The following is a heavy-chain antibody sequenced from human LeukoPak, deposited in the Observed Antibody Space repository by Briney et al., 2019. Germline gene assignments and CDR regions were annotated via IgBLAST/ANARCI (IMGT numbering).Heavy chain of an antibody. CDR1: GESFSDSY. V-gene: IGHV4-34*01. J-gene: IGHJ4*02. CDR3: ARGEGSGSCYNN. CDR2: IHHSGDT. Sequence: SETLSLTCAVYGESFSDSYWSWIRQPPGKGQEWIGEIHHSGDTNHNPSLKSRVTISLDTSKNQFSLKLNSVTAADTATYYCARGEGSGSCYNNWGQGTQVTVSS. D-gene: IGHD2-15*01.